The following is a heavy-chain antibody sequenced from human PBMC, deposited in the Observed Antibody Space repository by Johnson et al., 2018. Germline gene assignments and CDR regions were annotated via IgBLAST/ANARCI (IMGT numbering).Heavy chain of an antibody. CDR3: APLMIVVVDAFDI. CDR2: ISYDGSNK. J-gene: IGHJ3*02. V-gene: IGHV3-30*03. Sequence: QVQLVESGGGVVQPGRSLRLSCAASGFTFSSYGMHWVRQAPGKGLEWVAVISYDGSNKYYADSVKGRFTISRDNSKNTLYLQMNSLRAEDTAVYYCAPLMIVVVDAFDIWGQGTMVTVSS. CDR1: GFTFSSYG. D-gene: IGHD3-22*01.